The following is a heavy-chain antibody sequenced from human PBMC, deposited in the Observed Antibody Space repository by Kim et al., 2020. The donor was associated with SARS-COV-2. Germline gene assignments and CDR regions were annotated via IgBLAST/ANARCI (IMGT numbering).Heavy chain of an antibody. D-gene: IGHD6-13*01. Sequence: ASVKVSCKASGYTFTGYYMHWVRQAPGQGLEWMGRINPNSGGTNYAQKFQGGVTMTRDTSISTAYMELSRLRSDDTAVYYCARDLPGVYSSSGRGGNWFDPWGQGTLVTVSS. V-gene: IGHV1-2*06. CDR2: INPNSGGT. J-gene: IGHJ5*02. CDR1: GYTFTGYY. CDR3: ARDLPGVYSSSGRGGNWFDP.